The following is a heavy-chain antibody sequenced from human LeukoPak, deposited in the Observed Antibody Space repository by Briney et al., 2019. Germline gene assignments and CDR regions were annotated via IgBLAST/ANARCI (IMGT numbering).Heavy chain of an antibody. Sequence: ASVKISCKASGGTFSSYTINWVRQATGQGLEWMGWMNPNSGNTGYAQKFQGRVTMTRNTSISTAYMELSSLRSEDTAVYYCARVGRGSYFLDYWGQGTLVTVSS. J-gene: IGHJ4*02. CDR3: ARVGRGSYFLDY. CDR1: GGTFSSYT. CDR2: MNPNSGNT. D-gene: IGHD1-26*01. V-gene: IGHV1-8*02.